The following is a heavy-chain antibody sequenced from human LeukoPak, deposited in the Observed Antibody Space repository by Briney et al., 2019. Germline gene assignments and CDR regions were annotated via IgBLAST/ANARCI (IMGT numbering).Heavy chain of an antibody. V-gene: IGHV5-51*01. CDR2: IFPHDSDT. Sequence: GESLKISCKGSGYSFQDYWIGWVRQMPGKGPELMGRIFPHDSDTRYSPSFQGQVTISADKSISTAYLQWSSLKASDTAMYYCARRPHSGNWFDPWGQGTLVTVSS. J-gene: IGHJ5*02. D-gene: IGHD3-10*01. CDR3: ARRPHSGNWFDP. CDR1: GYSFQDYW.